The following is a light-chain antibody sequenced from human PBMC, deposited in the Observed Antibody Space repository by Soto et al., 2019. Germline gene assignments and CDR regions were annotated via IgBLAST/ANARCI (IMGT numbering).Light chain of an antibody. J-gene: IGLJ2*01. V-gene: IGLV2-8*01. CDR3: SSYAVRNSVV. CDR1: SSDVGYYRY. Sequence: QSALTQPPSASGSPGQSVTISCTGTSSDVGYYRYVSWYQQHPGKAPRLMIYEVSKRPSGVPDRLSGSKSGNTSSLTVSGLQAEDEANYYCSSYAVRNSVVFGGGTKLTVL. CDR2: EVS.